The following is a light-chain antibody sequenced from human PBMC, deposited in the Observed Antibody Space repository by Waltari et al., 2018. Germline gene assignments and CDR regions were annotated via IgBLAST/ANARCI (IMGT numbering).Light chain of an antibody. CDR1: ITDIVAYNY. J-gene: IGLJ2*01. V-gene: IGLV2-14*03. CDR3: SSYTSSGSVI. CDR2: YVN. Sequence: QSALTQPASVSGSPGQSITISCTGSITDIVAYNYVSWYQPHPGKAPKLNIYYVNRRPSGISSHFSGSKSGNTASLTISGLQPEDEGDYYCSSYTSSGSVIFGGGTKLTVL.